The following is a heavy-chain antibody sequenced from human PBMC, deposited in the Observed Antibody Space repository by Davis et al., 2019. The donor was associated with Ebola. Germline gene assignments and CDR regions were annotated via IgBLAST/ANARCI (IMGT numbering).Heavy chain of an antibody. CDR1: GGSISSYY. CDR2: IYTSGST. CDR3: ARARHIVVVPAAIVWFDP. V-gene: IGHV4-4*07. D-gene: IGHD2-2*01. J-gene: IGHJ5*02. Sequence: PSETLSLTCTVSGGSISSYYWSWIRQPAGKGLEWIGRIYTSGSTNYNPSLKSRVTMSVDTSKNQFSLKLSSVTAADTAVYYCARARHIVVVPAAIVWFDPWGQGTLVTVSS.